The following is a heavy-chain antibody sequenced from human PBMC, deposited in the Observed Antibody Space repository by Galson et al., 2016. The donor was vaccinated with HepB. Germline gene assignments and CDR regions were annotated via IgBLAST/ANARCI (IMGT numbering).Heavy chain of an antibody. CDR1: GFTFTNAW. Sequence: SLRLSCAASGFTFTNAWMNWVGQAPGKGLEWVGRIKSKIDGGTVDYAAPVKGRFTISGDDSKNTLYLQMTSLRTEDTAVYYCTTVLSTASMSGWYDWGFDSWGQGTLVSVSS. D-gene: IGHD6-19*01. J-gene: IGHJ4*02. V-gene: IGHV3-15*07. CDR2: IKSKIDGGTV. CDR3: TTVLSTASMSGWYDWGFDS.